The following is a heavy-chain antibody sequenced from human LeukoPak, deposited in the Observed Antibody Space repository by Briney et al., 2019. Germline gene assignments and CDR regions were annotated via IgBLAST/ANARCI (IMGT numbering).Heavy chain of an antibody. J-gene: IGHJ6*02. CDR1: GYTFTSYG. CDR3: AGAELFLWFGEPRVGYRMDV. D-gene: IGHD3-10*01. Sequence: ASVKVSCKASGYTFTSYGISWVRQAPGQGLEWMGWISAYNGNTNYAQKLQGRVTMTTDTSTSTAYMELRSLRSDDTAVYYCAGAELFLWFGEPRVGYRMDVWGQGATVTVSS. CDR2: ISAYNGNT. V-gene: IGHV1-18*01.